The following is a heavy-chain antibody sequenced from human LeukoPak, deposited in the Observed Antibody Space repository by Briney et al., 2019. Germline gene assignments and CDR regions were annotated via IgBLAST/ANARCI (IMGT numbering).Heavy chain of an antibody. CDR1: GGTFSSYA. Sequence: ASVKVSCKASGGTFSSYAISWVRQAPGQGLEWMGGIIPIFGTANYAQKFQGRVTITADESTSTAYMGLSSLRSEDTAVYYCARDNYGTFDYWGQGTLVTVSS. CDR2: IIPIFGTA. J-gene: IGHJ4*02. D-gene: IGHD5-24*01. V-gene: IGHV1-69*13. CDR3: ARDNYGTFDY.